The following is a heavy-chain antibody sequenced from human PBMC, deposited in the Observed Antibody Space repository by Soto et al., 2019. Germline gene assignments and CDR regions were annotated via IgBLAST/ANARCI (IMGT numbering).Heavy chain of an antibody. V-gene: IGHV4-31*03. J-gene: IGHJ5*02. CDR3: ARDRVVVVPAAMVGGCWFDP. Sequence: SETLSLTCTVSGGSISSGGYYWSWIRQHPGKGLEWIGYIYYSGSTYYNPSLKSRVTISVDTSKNQFSLKLSSVTAADTAVYYCARDRVVVVPAAMVGGCWFDPWGQGTLVTVSS. CDR2: IYYSGST. CDR1: GGSISSGGYY. D-gene: IGHD2-2*01.